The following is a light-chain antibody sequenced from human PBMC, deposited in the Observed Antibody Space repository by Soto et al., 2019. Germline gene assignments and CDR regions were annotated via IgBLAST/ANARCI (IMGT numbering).Light chain of an antibody. Sequence: TQSPSFLSVSPGERATLSCRASQSVSSNLAWYQRKPGQAPRLLIYGASTRATGIPARFSGSGSGTEFTLTISSLQSEDFAVYYCQQYNNWPPSWTFGQGTKVEIK. V-gene: IGKV3-15*01. CDR3: QQYNNWPPSWT. CDR2: GAS. CDR1: QSVSSN. J-gene: IGKJ1*01.